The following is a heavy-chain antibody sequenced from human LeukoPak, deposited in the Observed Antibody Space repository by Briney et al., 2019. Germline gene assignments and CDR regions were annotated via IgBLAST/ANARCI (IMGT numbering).Heavy chain of an antibody. Sequence: GGSLRLSCAASGFTFNNYAMSWVRQAPGKGLKWVSGISGGVGSTYYADSIKGRFTISRDNSKNTLYLQMNSLRAEDTAVYYCAKAPVTTCSGAYCYPFDYWSQGTLVTVSS. V-gene: IGHV3-23*01. J-gene: IGHJ4*02. CDR3: AKAPVTTCSGAYCYPFDY. CDR2: ISGGVGST. D-gene: IGHD2-15*01. CDR1: GFTFNNYA.